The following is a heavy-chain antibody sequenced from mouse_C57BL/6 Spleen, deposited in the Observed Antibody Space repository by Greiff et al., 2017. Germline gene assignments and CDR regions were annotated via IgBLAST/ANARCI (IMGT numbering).Heavy chain of an antibody. CDR1: GYAFSSYW. CDR2: IYPGDGDT. CDR3: ARSRGNYGYFDV. J-gene: IGHJ1*03. Sequence: QVQLQQSGAELVKPGASVKISCKASGYAFSSYWMNWVKQRPGKGLEWIGQIYPGDGDTNYNGKFKGKATLTADKSSSTAYMQLSSLTSEDSAVYFCARSRGNYGYFDVWGTGTTVTVSS. V-gene: IGHV1-80*01. D-gene: IGHD2-1*01.